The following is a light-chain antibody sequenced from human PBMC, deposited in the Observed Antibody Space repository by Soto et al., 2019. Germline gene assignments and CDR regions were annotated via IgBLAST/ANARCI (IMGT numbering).Light chain of an antibody. J-gene: IGKJ2*01. CDR1: QIVSSN. Sequence: EIVITQSPATLSVSPVEIATLSCRASQIVSSNLAWYQQKPGQAPRLLIYGASTRATGIPARFSGSGSGTEFTLTISSLQSEDFAVYYCQQYNNWPLYTFGQGTKLEIK. V-gene: IGKV3-15*01. CDR2: GAS. CDR3: QQYNNWPLYT.